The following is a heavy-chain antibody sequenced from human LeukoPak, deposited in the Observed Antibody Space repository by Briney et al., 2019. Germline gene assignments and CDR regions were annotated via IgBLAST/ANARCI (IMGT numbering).Heavy chain of an antibody. CDR2: IYTSGST. V-gene: IGHV4-4*07. Sequence: PSETLSLTCTVSGGSISSYYWSWIRQPAGKGLEWIGRIYTSGSTNYNPSLKSRVTMSVDTSKNQFSLKLSSVTAADTAVYYCARDWPVSRQLVRTSDNWFDPWGQGTLVTVSS. J-gene: IGHJ5*02. CDR3: ARDWPVSRQLVRTSDNWFDP. CDR1: GGSISSYY. D-gene: IGHD6-13*01.